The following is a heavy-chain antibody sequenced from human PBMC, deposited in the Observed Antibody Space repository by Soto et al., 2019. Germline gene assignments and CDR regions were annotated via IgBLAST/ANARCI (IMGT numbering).Heavy chain of an antibody. D-gene: IGHD4-17*01. V-gene: IGHV4-59*01. J-gene: IGHJ6*02. CDR3: ARVNYGDYYYGMDV. Sequence: KTSETLSLTCTVSGGSINYSYWTWIRQPPGKGLEWIGYISYTGSANCNASLKSRLTISVDTSKNQFSLKLSSVTAADTALYYCARVNYGDYYYGMDVWDQGTTVTVSS. CDR1: GGSINYSY. CDR2: ISYTGSA.